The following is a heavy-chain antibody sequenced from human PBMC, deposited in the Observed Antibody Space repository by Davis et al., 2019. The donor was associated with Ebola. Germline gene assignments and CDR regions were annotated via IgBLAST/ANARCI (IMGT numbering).Heavy chain of an antibody. V-gene: IGHV5-51*01. CDR1: GNSFTSHW. CDR2: IYTGDSDT. D-gene: IGHD6-19*01. J-gene: IGHJ5*01. CDR3: ARGEDNRGWTSGWWFDS. Sequence: GESLKISCKDSGNSFTSHWIGWVRQMPGKGLEWMGIIYTGDSDTRYSPSFRGQVTISADKSISTAYLRWSSLKASDTAVYFCARGEDNRGWTSGWWFDSWGQGTRVTVST.